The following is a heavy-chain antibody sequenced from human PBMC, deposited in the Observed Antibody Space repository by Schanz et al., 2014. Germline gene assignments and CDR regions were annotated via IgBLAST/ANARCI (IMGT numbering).Heavy chain of an antibody. CDR2: IRSSSTPI. V-gene: IGHV3-48*04. CDR1: GLTFTSAW. D-gene: IGHD4-17*01. J-gene: IGHJ3*02. CDR3: ARKMKLGVYGGKGHDSLDI. Sequence: EVQLVESGGGLVKPGGSLRLSCATSGLTFTSAWMSWVRQAPGKGLEWVSYIRSSSTPIYYADSVKGRFTISRDNAKNTLYLQMNTLRAEDTAVYYCARKMKLGVYGGKGHDSLDIWGQGTMVTVSS.